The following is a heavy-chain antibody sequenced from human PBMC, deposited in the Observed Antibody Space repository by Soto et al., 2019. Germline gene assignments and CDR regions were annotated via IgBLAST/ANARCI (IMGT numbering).Heavy chain of an antibody. D-gene: IGHD6-13*01. J-gene: IGHJ6*03. CDR1: GFTFSDYY. CDR2: ISSSGSTI. CDR3: ARGAPYSSSWYLEYYYYYYMDV. Sequence: QVQLVESGGGLVKPGGSLRLSCAASGFTFSDYYMSWIRQAPGKGLEWVSYISSSGSTIYYADSVKGRFTISRDNAKNSLYLQMNSLRAEDTAVYYCARGAPYSSSWYLEYYYYYYMDVWGKGTTVTVSS. V-gene: IGHV3-11*01.